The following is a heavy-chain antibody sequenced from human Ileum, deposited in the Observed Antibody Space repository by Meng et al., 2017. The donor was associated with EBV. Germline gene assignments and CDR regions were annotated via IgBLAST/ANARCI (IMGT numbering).Heavy chain of an antibody. CDR1: GDSSTNNNW. D-gene: IGHD2-8*01. CDR2: IYHSGST. V-gene: IGHV4-4*02. Sequence: VQLRASRPGPGQSSGTLSLTCGVSGDSSTNNNWWTWVRQPPGKGLEWIGEIYHSGSTNYNPSHQSRATISVDMSKKQFSLKLRFVTAADTAVYYCARTGVGLAFDYWGLGTLVTVSS. J-gene: IGHJ4*02. CDR3: ARTGVGLAFDY.